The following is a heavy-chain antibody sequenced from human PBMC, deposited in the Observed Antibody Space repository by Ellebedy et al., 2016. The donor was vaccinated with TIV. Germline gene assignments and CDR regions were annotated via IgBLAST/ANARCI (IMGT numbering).Heavy chain of an antibody. CDR1: GFTFNNYA. J-gene: IGHJ4*02. D-gene: IGHD4-17*01. Sequence: GGSLRLSCVASGFTFNNYAMNWVRQAPGEGLEWVAIVVGSGGSAYYADSVKGRFTISRDNPKNTLFLQMNSLRGDDTAVYFCARDVHWNFGDNWGQGTLVTVSS. V-gene: IGHV3-23*01. CDR3: ARDVHWNFGDN. CDR2: VVGSGGSA.